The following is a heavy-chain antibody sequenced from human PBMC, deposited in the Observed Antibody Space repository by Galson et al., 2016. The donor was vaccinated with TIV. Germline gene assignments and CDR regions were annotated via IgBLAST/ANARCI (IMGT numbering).Heavy chain of an antibody. CDR1: GYTFSHYY. V-gene: IGHV1-2*06. CDR2: INPKNGAT. D-gene: IGHD3-9*01. J-gene: IGHJ4*02. Sequence: SVKVSCKASGYTFSHYYLHWVRQAPGQGLEWMGRINPKNGATDYALKFQGRLTITADRFTGTAYLELSSLKPGDTAVYYCARGDSVDISSTEYWGQGTLVTVSS. CDR3: ARGDSVDISSTEY.